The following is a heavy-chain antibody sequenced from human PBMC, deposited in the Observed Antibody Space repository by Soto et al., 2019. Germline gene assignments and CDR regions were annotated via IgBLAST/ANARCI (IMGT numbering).Heavy chain of an antibody. CDR1: GYSFNSYG. D-gene: IGHD3-22*01. CDR3: ARGGYYDSSGSRNYHYYGMDA. Sequence: QVQLVQSGSEVKKPGASVKVSCKASGYSFNSYGISWVRQAPGQWLEWLGWSSPYDDNTKYAQSLQGRVTMTTDTSTRTAYMELRSLRSDDTAVYYCARGGYYDSSGSRNYHYYGMDAWGQGTTVTVS. CDR2: SSPYDDNT. V-gene: IGHV1-18*01. J-gene: IGHJ6*02.